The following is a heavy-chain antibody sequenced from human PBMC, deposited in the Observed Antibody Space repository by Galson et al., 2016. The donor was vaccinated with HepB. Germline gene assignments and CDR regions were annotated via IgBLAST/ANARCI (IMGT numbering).Heavy chain of an antibody. Sequence: TLSLTCSVSGGSISSGGSYWSWIRQHPGKGLEWIGHIDYSGRTYYNPSLKSRLTISGDTSKNQFSLKLTSVTAADTAVYYCASLEEYTFGYYFDYWGQGTLVTVSS. CDR3: ASLEEYTFGYYFDY. CDR2: IDYSGRT. V-gene: IGHV4-31*03. CDR1: GGSISSGGSY. D-gene: IGHD5-18*01. J-gene: IGHJ4*02.